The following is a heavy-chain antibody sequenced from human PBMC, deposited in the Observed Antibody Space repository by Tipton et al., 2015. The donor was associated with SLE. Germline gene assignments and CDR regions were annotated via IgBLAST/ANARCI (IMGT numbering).Heavy chain of an antibody. CDR3: ARSSSATILGDY. CDR1: GFTFSSYE. V-gene: IGHV3-48*03. CDR2: ISSSGSTI. J-gene: IGHJ4*02. D-gene: IGHD3-22*01. Sequence: SLRLSCAASGFTFSSYEMNWVRQAPGKGLEWVSYISSSGSTIYYADSVKGRFTISRDNAKNSLYLQMNSLRAEDTAVYYCARSSSATILGDYWGQGTLVTVSS.